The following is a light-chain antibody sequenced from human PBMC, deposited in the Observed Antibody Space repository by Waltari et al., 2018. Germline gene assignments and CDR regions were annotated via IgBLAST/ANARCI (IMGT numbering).Light chain of an antibody. CDR2: SNN. CDR3: QSYDNRMNGGV. CDR1: SSNLGANYD. V-gene: IGLV1-40*01. Sequence: QSVLTQPPSVSGAPGQKVTVSCPGSSSNLGANYDVHWYQQLPGAAPKVLIYSNNNRPSGVPARFSGSKSGTSASLAISGLQAEDEADYYCQSYDNRMNGGVFGGGTKVTVL. J-gene: IGLJ2*01.